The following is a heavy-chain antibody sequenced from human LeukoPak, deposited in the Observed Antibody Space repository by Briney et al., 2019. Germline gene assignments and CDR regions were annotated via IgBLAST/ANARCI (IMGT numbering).Heavy chain of an antibody. CDR2: FDAEDGET. J-gene: IGHJ4*02. V-gene: IGHV1-24*01. CDR3: ATDPGGYSYGQPYYFDY. CDR1: GYTLTELS. Sequence: ASVKVSCKVSGYTLTELSMHWGRQAPGKGREWMGGFDAEDGETIYAQKFQGRVTMTEDTSTDTAYMELSSLRSEDTAVYYCATDPGGYSYGQPYYFDYWGQGTLVTVSS. D-gene: IGHD5-18*01.